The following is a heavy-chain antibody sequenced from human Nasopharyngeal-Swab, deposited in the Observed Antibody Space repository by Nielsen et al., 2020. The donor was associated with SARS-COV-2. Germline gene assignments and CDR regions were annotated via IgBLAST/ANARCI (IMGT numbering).Heavy chain of an antibody. CDR3: AKDGGGWYTSGWYYFDY. CDR2: ISSSSSTI. J-gene: IGHJ4*02. V-gene: IGHV3-48*04. Sequence: GESLKISCAASGFTFSSYSMNWVRQAPGKGLEWVSYISSSSSTIYYADSVKGRFTISRDNAKNSLYLQMNSLRAEDTAVYYCAKDGGGWYTSGWYYFDYWGQETLVTVSS. D-gene: IGHD6-19*01. CDR1: GFTFSSYS.